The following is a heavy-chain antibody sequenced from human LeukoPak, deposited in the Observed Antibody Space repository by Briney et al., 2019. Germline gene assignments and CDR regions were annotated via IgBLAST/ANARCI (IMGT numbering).Heavy chain of an antibody. D-gene: IGHD6-19*01. Sequence: GASVKVSCKASGYTFTGHAMNWVRQALGQGPEWMGYINTKTGNPTYAQGFTGRFVFSLDTSVSTAYLQISSLKPEDTGVYYCAKGGWVAVTGMDSWGQGTLVTVSS. J-gene: IGHJ4*02. CDR3: AKGGWVAVTGMDS. V-gene: IGHV7-4-1*02. CDR1: GYTFTGHA. CDR2: INTKTGNP.